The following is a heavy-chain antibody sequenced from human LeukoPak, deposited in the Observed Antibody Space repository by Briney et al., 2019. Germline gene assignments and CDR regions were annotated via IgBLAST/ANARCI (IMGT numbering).Heavy chain of an antibody. CDR1: GGTFSSYA. CDR3: ARPLRDLAYRGGDCELGAFDI. Sequence: SVKVSCKASGGTFSSYAISWVRQAPGQGLEWMGGIIPILGTANYAQKFQGRVTITADESTSTAYMELSSLRSEDTAVYYCARPLRDLAYRGGDCELGAFDIWGQGTMVTVSS. CDR2: IIPILGTA. D-gene: IGHD2-21*01. V-gene: IGHV1-69*13. J-gene: IGHJ3*02.